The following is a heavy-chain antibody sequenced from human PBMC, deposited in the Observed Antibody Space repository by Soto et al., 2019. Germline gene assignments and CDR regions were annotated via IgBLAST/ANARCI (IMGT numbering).Heavy chain of an antibody. V-gene: IGHV4-30-2*05. CDR1: GGSISSGGYS. CDR2: IYHSGST. CDR3: ARDRGSYYYYGMDV. D-gene: IGHD3-10*01. Sequence: SETLSLTCAVSGGSISSGGYSWSWIRQPPGKGLEWIGYIYHSGSTYYNPSLKSRVTISVDTSKNQFSLKLSSVTAADTAVYYCARDRGSYYYYGMDVWGQGTTVTVSS. J-gene: IGHJ6*02.